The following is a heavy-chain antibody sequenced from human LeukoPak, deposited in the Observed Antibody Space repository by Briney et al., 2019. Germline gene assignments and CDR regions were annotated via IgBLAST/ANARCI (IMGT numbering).Heavy chain of an antibody. D-gene: IGHD3-3*01. J-gene: IGHJ4*02. CDR3: ARQGFWSGYYFDY. V-gene: IGHV3-7*01. CDR2: INQDGTEK. Sequence: GGSLRLSCAASGFTFSSYAMTWVRQAPGKGLEWVANINQDGTEKYYVDSVKGRFTISRDNAKNSLYLQMSSLRAEDTAVYYCARQGFWSGYYFDYWGQGTLVTVSS. CDR1: GFTFSSYA.